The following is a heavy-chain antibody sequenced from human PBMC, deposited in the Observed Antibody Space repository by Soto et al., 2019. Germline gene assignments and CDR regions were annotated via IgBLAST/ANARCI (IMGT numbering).Heavy chain of an antibody. Sequence: GASVKVSCKASGYTFTSYGISWVRQAPGQGLEWMGWISAYNGNTNYAQKLQGRVTMTTDTSTSTAYMELRSLRSDDTAVYCCARDTAHYYDSSGYYSLSRFDPWGQGTLVTSPQ. V-gene: IGHV1-18*01. CDR2: ISAYNGNT. J-gene: IGHJ5*02. CDR1: GYTFTSYG. CDR3: ARDTAHYYDSSGYYSLSRFDP. D-gene: IGHD3-22*01.